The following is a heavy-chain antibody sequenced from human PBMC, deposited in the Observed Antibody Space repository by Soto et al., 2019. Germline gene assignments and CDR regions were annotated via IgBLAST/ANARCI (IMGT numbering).Heavy chain of an antibody. CDR1: RVAFSKFI. D-gene: IGHD6-19*01. CDR2: IIPIFGTA. CDR3: AKVRYSSPMGCYSGRDV. J-gene: IGHJ6*02. V-gene: IGHV1-69*13. Sequence: SVKVSCKASRVAFSKFIVTWVRQAPGLGLEWVGGIIPIFGTANYAQKFQGRVTITADESTSTSYMEVNNLRSEDTAVYYCAKVRYSSPMGCYSGRDVWGQGTTVTVSS.